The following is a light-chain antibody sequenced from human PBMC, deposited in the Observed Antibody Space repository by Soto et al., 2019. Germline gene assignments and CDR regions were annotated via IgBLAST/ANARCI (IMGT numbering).Light chain of an antibody. V-gene: IGKV3-11*01. CDR1: QSVSSY. CDR2: DAS. CDR3: QQRSNWPWT. Sequence: EIVLTQSPATLSLSPGERATLSCRASQSVSSYLAWYQQKPGQAPRLLIYDASNRATGIPARFSGSGSGTDFTLTISSLEPEDFAVYSCQQRSNWPWTFGQGTMV. J-gene: IGKJ1*01.